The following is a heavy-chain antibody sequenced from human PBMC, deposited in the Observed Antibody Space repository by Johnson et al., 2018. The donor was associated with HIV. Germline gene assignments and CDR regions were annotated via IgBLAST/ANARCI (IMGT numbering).Heavy chain of an antibody. J-gene: IGHJ3*02. Sequence: QVQLVESGGGVVQPGRSLRLSCAASAFTFSSYGMHWVRQAPGKGLEWVAVISFDGNNKYYADSVKGRFTISRDNSNNTLDLQMNSLRTEDTGVYYCAKAFCPGCDAFEIWGQGTLVTVSS. V-gene: IGHV3-30*18. CDR1: AFTFSSYG. CDR3: AKAFCPGCDAFEI. CDR2: ISFDGNNK. D-gene: IGHD3-3*02.